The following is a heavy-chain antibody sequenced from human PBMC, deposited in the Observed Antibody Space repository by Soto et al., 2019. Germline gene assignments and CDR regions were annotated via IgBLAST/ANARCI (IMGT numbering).Heavy chain of an antibody. CDR2: INPNSGGT. CDR3: ASAAVTGTAGLDF. CDR1: GYTFSGFY. V-gene: IGHV1-2*02. Sequence: ASVKVSCKASGYTFSGFYMHWVRQAPGQGLEWMGWINPNSGGTKSAEKSQGRVTMTRDTSISTAYMELSRLTSDDTAVYYYASAAVTGTAGLDFWGQGTQVTVSS. D-gene: IGHD6-19*01. J-gene: IGHJ4*02.